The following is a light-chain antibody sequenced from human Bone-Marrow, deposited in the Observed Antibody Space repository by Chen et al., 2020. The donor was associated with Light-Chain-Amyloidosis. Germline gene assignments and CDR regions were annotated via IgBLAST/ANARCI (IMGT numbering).Light chain of an antibody. Sequence: SYVLPQPSSVSGAPGQTATLACGGNNIGSTSVHWYQQTPGQAPLLVVYDDSDRPSGIPERLSGSNSGNTATLTISRVEAGDEADYYCQVWDRSSDRPVFGGWTKLTVL. CDR3: QVWDRSSDRPV. CDR1: NIGSTS. V-gene: IGLV3-21*02. J-gene: IGLJ3*02. CDR2: DDS.